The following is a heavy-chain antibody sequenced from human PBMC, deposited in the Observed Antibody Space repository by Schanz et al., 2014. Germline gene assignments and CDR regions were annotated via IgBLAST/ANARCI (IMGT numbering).Heavy chain of an antibody. J-gene: IGHJ4*02. D-gene: IGHD1-1*01. CDR3: AKSERNED. CDR2: IGTSGGT. CDR1: GFTLSNYV. Sequence: EMQLLESGGGLAQPGGSLRLSCAASGFTLSNYVMSWVRQAPGKGLEWVSTIGTSGGTNYAESVKGRFTISRDNSKNTLDLQMNSHRAEDSAVYFCAKSERNEDWGQGTLVTVSS. V-gene: IGHV3-23*01.